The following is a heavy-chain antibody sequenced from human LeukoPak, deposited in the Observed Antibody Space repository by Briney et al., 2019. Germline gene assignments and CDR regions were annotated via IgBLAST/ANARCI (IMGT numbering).Heavy chain of an antibody. CDR3: AKTPTIKPSYYYYYYYMDV. CDR1: GFTFSSYG. D-gene: IGHD5-12*01. CDR2: IRYDGSNK. J-gene: IGHJ6*03. V-gene: IGHV3-30*02. Sequence: GGSLRLSCAASGFTFSSYGMHWVRQAPGKGLEWVAFIRYDGSNKYYADSVKGRFTISRDNSKNTLYLQMNSLRAEDTAVYYCAKTPTIKPSYYYYYYYMDVWGKGTTVTVSS.